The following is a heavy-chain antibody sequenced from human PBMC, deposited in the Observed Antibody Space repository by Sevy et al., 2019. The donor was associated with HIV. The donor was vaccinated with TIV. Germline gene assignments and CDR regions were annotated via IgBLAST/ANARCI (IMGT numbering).Heavy chain of an antibody. J-gene: IGHJ2*01. V-gene: IGHV3-13*01. D-gene: IGHD2-8*01. Sequence: GGSLRLSCAASGFTFSSYDMHWVRQATGKGLEWVSAIGTAGDTYYPGSVKGRFTISRENAKNSLYLQMNSLRAGDTAVYYCARGVRVYCTNGVCPYWYFDLWGRGTLVTVSS. CDR3: ARGVRVYCTNGVCPYWYFDL. CDR2: IGTAGDT. CDR1: GFTFSSYD.